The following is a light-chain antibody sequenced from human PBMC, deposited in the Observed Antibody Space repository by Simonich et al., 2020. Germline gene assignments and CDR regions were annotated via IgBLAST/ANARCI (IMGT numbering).Light chain of an antibody. CDR1: QDLSNY. CDR2: DAS. V-gene: IGKV1-33*01. Sequence: DIQLTHSPSSLSASVGDRATIPCQPSQDLSNYLNWYQQKPGQAPKLLIYDASNFETRVPSRFSGRGSGTDVTFTISRLQPADIATYYCQQYDNLYTFGQGTKLEIK. CDR3: QQYDNLYT. J-gene: IGKJ2*01.